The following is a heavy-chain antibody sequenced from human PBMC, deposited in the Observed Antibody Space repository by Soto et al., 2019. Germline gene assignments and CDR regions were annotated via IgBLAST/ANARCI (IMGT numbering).Heavy chain of an antibody. D-gene: IGHD5-18*01. V-gene: IGHV3-30-3*01. CDR1: GFTFSSYA. CDR2: ISYDGSNK. CDR3: ARVWSLLEVDTAMAELNYYYYYGMDV. Sequence: QVQLVESGGGVVQPGRSLRLSCAASGFTFSSYAMHWVRQAPGKGLEWVAVISYDGSNKYYADSVKGRFTISRDNSKNTLYLQMNSLRAEDTAVYYCARVWSLLEVDTAMAELNYYYYYGMDVWGQGTTVTVSS. J-gene: IGHJ6*02.